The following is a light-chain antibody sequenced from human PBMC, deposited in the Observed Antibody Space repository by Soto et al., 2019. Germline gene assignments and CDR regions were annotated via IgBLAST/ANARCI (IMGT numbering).Light chain of an antibody. CDR2: GAS. CDR1: QSVTANY. V-gene: IGKV3-20*01. CDR3: QQYGRSPRT. Sequence: VLTQSPGTLSLSPGERATLSCRASQSVTANYLAWYQQTPGQPPRLLIYGASSRATGIPDRFSGSGSGTDFTLTISRLEPEDFAVYYCQQYGRSPRTFGQGTKVEIK. J-gene: IGKJ1*01.